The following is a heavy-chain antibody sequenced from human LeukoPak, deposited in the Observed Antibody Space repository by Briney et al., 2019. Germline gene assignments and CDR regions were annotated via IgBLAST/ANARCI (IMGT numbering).Heavy chain of an antibody. J-gene: IGHJ6*04. Sequence: GASVKVSCKASGYTFTSYAMHWVRQAPGQRLEWMGWINAGNGNTKYSQKFQGRVTITRDTSASTAYMELSSLRSEDTAVYYCARSGDSSSWYYYYYSMDVWGKGTTVTVSS. CDR3: ARSGDSSSWYYYYYSMDV. D-gene: IGHD6-13*01. CDR1: GYTFTSYA. CDR2: INAGNGNT. V-gene: IGHV1-3*01.